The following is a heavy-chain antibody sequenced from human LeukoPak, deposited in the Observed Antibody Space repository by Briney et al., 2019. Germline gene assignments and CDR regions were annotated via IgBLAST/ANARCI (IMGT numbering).Heavy chain of an antibody. CDR1: GGSISSGGYY. CDR2: IYYSGST. Sequence: PSQTLSLTCTVSGGSISSGGYYWSWIRQHPGKGLEWIGYIYYSGSTYYNPSLKSRVTISVDTSKNQFSLKLSSVTAADTAVYYYARSGHWRGYDSSGYLEYWGQGTLVTVSS. J-gene: IGHJ4*02. D-gene: IGHD3-22*01. V-gene: IGHV4-31*03. CDR3: ARSGHWRGYDSSGYLEY.